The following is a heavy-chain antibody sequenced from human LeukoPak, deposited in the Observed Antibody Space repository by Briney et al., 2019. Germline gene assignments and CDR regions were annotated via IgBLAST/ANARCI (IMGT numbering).Heavy chain of an antibody. D-gene: IGHD5-24*01. CDR2: ISGSGGST. CDR1: GFTFSSYG. J-gene: IGHJ3*02. CDR3: AKDLQERWLQWDAFDI. V-gene: IGHV3-23*01. Sequence: GGSLRLSCAASGFTFSSYGMSWVRQAPRKGLEWVSAISGSGGSTYYADSVKGRFTISRDNSKNTLYLQMNSLRAEDTAVYYCAKDLQERWLQWDAFDIWGQGTMVTVSS.